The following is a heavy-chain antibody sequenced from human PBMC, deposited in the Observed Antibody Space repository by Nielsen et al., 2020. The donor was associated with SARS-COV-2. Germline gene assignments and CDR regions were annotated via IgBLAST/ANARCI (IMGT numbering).Heavy chain of an antibody. Sequence: ASVKVSCKAFGYIFSSYGISWVRQAPGQGLEWMGWISAYNGNTDYPQKLQGRVTMTTDTSTSTAYMELRSLRSDDTAVYYCARGGRIHLYLLAFDIWGQGTMVTVSS. CDR3: ARGGRIHLYLLAFDI. D-gene: IGHD5-18*01. CDR1: GYIFSSYG. V-gene: IGHV1-18*01. J-gene: IGHJ3*02. CDR2: ISAYNGNT.